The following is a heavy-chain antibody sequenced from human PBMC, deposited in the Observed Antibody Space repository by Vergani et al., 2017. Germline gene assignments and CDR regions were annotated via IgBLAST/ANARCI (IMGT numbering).Heavy chain of an antibody. CDR1: GYTFTSYY. CDR3: ATLSIAAAGGDY. CDR2: INPSGGRT. Sequence: QVQLVQSGAEVKNPGASVKVSCKASGYTFTSYYMHWVRQAPGQGLEWMGIINPSGGRTSYAQKFQGRVTMTRDTSTSTVYMGLSSLRSEDTAVYYCATLSIAAAGGDYWGQGTLVTVSS. V-gene: IGHV1-46*01. D-gene: IGHD6-13*01. J-gene: IGHJ4*02.